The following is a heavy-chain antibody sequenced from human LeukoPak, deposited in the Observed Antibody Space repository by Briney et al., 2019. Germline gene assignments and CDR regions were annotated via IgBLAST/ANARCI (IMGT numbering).Heavy chain of an antibody. CDR3: AKDAF. CDR1: GFPFDISW. J-gene: IGHJ4*02. CDR2: MKPDGSEK. V-gene: IGHV3-7*01. Sequence: GGSLRLSCAASGFPFDISWLNWVRQAPGKGPEWVATMKPDGSEKYYVDSVKGRFTISRDNAKNSVYLQMDSLRVEDTAVYYCAKDAFWGRGTLVTVPS.